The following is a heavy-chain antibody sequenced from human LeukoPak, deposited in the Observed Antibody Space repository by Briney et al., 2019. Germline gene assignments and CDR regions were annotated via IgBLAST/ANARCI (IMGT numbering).Heavy chain of an antibody. CDR3: ARAVTSTEGY. Sequence: GSLRLSCAASGFVFSNYWMTWVRQAPGKGLEWVASINDGGSGKYYADSVKGRFTISRDSAQKSLYLEMHSLRAEDTAVYYCARAVTSTEGYWGQGTLVTVSS. CDR2: INDGGSGK. J-gene: IGHJ4*02. D-gene: IGHD4-17*01. CDR1: GFVFSNYW. V-gene: IGHV3-7*03.